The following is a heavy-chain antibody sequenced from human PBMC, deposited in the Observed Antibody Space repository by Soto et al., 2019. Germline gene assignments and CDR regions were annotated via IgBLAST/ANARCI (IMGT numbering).Heavy chain of an antibody. J-gene: IGHJ1*01. CDR1: GFSFKDCY. CDR2: ITSSGGNA. Sequence: TWGSLRLSCAASGFSFKDCYMTWMRQTPEKGLEGISTITSSGGNAYYGSSVKGRLTISRDKAHNSLYLQMSGLRAEDTALYYCASDMYTTSVNYFHXWGQGTLVTVSX. D-gene: IGHD2-2*02. V-gene: IGHV3-11*01. CDR3: ASDMYTTSVNYFHX.